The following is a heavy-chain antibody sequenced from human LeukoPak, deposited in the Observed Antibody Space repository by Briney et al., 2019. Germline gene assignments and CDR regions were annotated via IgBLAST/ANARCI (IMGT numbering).Heavy chain of an antibody. J-gene: IGHJ4*02. Sequence: PSETLSLTCTVSGGSISSYYWSWIRQPPGKGLEWIGYIYYSGSTNYNPSLKSRVTISVDTSKNQFSLKLSSVTAADTAVYYCARERETYYYDSSGYGSNFDYWGQGTLVTVSS. CDR2: IYYSGST. CDR1: GGSISSYY. D-gene: IGHD3-22*01. CDR3: ARERETYYYDSSGYGSNFDY. V-gene: IGHV4-59*01.